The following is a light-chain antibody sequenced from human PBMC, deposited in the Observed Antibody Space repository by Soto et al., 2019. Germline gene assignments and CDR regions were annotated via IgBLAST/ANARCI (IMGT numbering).Light chain of an antibody. CDR1: QNIKNW. V-gene: IGKV1-5*03. J-gene: IGKJ1*01. CDR2: TAS. Sequence: DIQMTQSPSTLSASVGDRVTITCRASQNIKNWLAWYQQKPGKVPKLLIYTASTLESGVPSRFSGSGSGTEVTLTIISLQPDDFATYYCQQYNSYSRGTFGQGTKVEIK. CDR3: QQYNSYSRGT.